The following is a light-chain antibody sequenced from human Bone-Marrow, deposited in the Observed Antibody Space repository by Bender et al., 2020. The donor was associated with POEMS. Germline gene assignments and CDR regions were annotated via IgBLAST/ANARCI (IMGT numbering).Light chain of an antibody. J-gene: IGLJ3*02. CDR1: TSDVGGYNY. Sequence: QSALAQPASVSAPPGQSITISCTGTTSDVGGYNYVSWYQQHPGEAPKLKVYEVSERPSGVSERFSGSKSGNTASLTVSGLQAEDEADYYCSSYAGNNKWVFGGGTKLTVL. CDR3: SSYAGNNKWV. CDR2: EVS. V-gene: IGLV2-8*01.